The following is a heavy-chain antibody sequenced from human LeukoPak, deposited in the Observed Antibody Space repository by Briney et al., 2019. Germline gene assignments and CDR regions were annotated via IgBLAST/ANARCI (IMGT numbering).Heavy chain of an antibody. V-gene: IGHV1-2*02. CDR1: GYTFTGYY. CDR3: ARGAGGSSWPLSHFDY. D-gene: IGHD6-13*01. J-gene: IGHJ4*02. CDR2: INPNSGDT. Sequence: GASVKVSCKASGYTFTGYYMHWVRQAPVQGLEWVGWINPNSGDTNYAQNFQGRVTMTRDASISTAYMELSSLRSDDTAVYYCARGAGGSSWPLSHFDYWGQGTLVTVSS.